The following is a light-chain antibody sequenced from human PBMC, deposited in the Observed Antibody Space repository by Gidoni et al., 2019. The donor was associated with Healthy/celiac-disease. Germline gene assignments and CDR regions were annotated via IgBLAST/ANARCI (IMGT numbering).Light chain of an antibody. CDR3: QQANSFPIT. Sequence: DIQMTESPSSVSASVGDMVTITSRASLSISSWLAWDQQKPGKAPQLLSYATSSLQTWVPSRFSGCGSGTDFTLTSIRPQPEDFASYYYQQANSFPITFGQGTRLEIK. CDR2: ATS. V-gene: IGKV1-12*01. CDR1: LSISSW. J-gene: IGKJ5*01.